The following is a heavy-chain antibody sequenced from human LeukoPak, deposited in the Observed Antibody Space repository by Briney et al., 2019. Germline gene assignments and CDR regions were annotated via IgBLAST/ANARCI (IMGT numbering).Heavy chain of an antibody. Sequence: ASVKVSCKASGYTFSNFGINWVRQAPGQGLEWMGWISAYNGNTNYAQKLQGRVTMTTDTSTSTAYMELRSLRSDDTAVYYCARDSDKTGTTGYWGQGTLVTVSS. D-gene: IGHD1-7*01. J-gene: IGHJ4*02. CDR2: ISAYNGNT. CDR1: GYTFSNFG. CDR3: ARDSDKTGTTGY. V-gene: IGHV1-18*01.